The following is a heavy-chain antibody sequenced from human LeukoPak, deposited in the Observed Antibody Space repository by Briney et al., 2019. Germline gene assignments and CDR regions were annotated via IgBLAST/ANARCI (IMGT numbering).Heavy chain of an antibody. V-gene: IGHV3-53*01. J-gene: IGHJ6*03. D-gene: IGHD2-2*01. CDR2: IYSGGST. CDR1: GFTVSSNY. Sequence: QSGGSLRLSCAASGFTVSSNYMSWVRQAPGKGLEWVSVIYSGGSTYYADSVKGRFTISRDNSKNTLYLQMNSLRAEDTAVYYCARVRSSMDMDVWGKGTTVTVSS. CDR3: ARVRSSMDMDV.